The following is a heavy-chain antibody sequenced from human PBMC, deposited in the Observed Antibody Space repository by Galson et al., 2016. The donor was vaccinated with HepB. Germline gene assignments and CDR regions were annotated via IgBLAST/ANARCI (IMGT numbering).Heavy chain of an antibody. D-gene: IGHD6-19*01. CDR1: GFTFSFYS. J-gene: IGHJ4*02. CDR3: ARGPRIEVAGTADY. V-gene: IGHV3-21*01. CDR2: ISSNSNYI. Sequence: SLRLSCAASGFTFSFYSMNWVRQAPGKGLEWVSSISSNSNYIYYADSVRGRFTISRDNAKNSLFLQMNSLRAEDTALYYCARGPRIEVAGTADYWGQGSLVTVSS.